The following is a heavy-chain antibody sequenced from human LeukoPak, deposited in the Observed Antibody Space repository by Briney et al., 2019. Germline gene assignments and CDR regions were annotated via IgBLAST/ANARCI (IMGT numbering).Heavy chain of an antibody. J-gene: IGHJ4*02. Sequence: GGSLRLSCAASGFTFSSYSMNWVRQAPGKGLEWVSSISSSSSYIYYADSVKGRFTISRDNAKNSLYLQMNSLRAEDTAVYYCARESSSSWYEIFDDWGQGTLVTVSS. D-gene: IGHD6-13*01. CDR1: GFTFSSYS. V-gene: IGHV3-21*01. CDR2: ISSSSSYI. CDR3: ARESSSSWYEIFDD.